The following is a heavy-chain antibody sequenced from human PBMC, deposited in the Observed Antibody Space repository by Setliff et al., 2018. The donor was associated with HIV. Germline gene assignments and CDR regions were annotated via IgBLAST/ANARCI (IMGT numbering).Heavy chain of an antibody. Sequence: TSETLSLTCTVSAGSISSSNYYWGWIRQPPGKGLEWIGSIYYSYSSGSTYYNPSLKSRVTISVDTSKNQFSLKLSSVTAADTAVYYCARVSILGALRYFDYWGQGTLVTVSS. D-gene: IGHD1-26*01. V-gene: IGHV4-39*07. CDR2: IYYSYSSGST. CDR3: ARVSILGALRYFDY. J-gene: IGHJ4*02. CDR1: AGSISSSNYY.